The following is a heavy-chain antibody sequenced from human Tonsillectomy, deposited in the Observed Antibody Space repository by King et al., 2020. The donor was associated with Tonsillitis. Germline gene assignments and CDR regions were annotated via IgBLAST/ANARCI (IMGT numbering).Heavy chain of an antibody. J-gene: IGHJ4*02. V-gene: IGHV4-59*01. CDR3: AGGGGWLTDF. D-gene: IGHD1-26*01. CDR2: IHYSEST. Sequence: QLQESGPGLVKPSETLSLTCTVSGGSISSYYWSWIRQPPGKGLEWIGNIHYSESTNYNSSLRSRVTMSMDTSKNQFSLSLASVTAADTAVYYWAGGGGWLTDFWGQGTLVTVSS. CDR1: GGSISSYY.